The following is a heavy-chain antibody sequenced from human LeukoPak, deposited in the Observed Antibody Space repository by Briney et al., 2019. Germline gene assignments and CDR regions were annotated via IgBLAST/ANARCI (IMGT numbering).Heavy chain of an antibody. V-gene: IGHV3-21*01. CDR2: ISSSSSYI. Sequence: PGGSLRLSCAAPGFTFSSYSMNWVRQAPGKGLEWVSSISSSSSYIYYADSVKGRFTISRDNAKNSLYLQVNSLRAEDTAVYYCAREGGAAAGYFDYWGQGTLVTVSS. D-gene: IGHD6-13*01. CDR1: GFTFSSYS. CDR3: AREGGAAAGYFDY. J-gene: IGHJ4*02.